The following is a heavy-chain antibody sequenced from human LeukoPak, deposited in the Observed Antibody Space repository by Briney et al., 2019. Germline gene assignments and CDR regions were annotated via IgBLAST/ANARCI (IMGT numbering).Heavy chain of an antibody. D-gene: IGHD6-19*01. J-gene: IGHJ4*02. CDR2: IKRDESEK. Sequence: GGSLRLSCAASGFTFSNYWMTWVRQAPGEGLEWVANIKRDESEKYYVDSVKGRFTVSRDNPQNSLFLQMNNLRAEDTAVYYCARGSSVAGTSRPGNYWGQGTLVTVS. V-gene: IGHV3-7*01. CDR1: GFTFSNYW. CDR3: ARGSSVAGTSRPGNY.